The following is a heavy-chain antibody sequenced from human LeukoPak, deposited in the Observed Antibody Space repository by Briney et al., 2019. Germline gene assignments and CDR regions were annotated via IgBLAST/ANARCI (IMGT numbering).Heavy chain of an antibody. V-gene: IGHV4-34*01. J-gene: IGHJ4*02. CDR2: INHSGST. CDR3: ARVGVVAATHAIDY. CDR1: GGSFSGYY. D-gene: IGHD2-15*01. Sequence: SETLSPTCAVYGGSFSGYYWSWIRQPPGKGLEWIGEINHSGSTNYNPSLKSRVTISVDTSKNQFSLKLSSVTAADTAVYYCARVGVVAATHAIDYWGQRTLVTVSS.